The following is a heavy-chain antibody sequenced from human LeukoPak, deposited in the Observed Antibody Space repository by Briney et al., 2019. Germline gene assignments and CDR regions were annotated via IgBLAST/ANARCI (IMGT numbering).Heavy chain of an antibody. CDR3: AGERVEYQLLSKRGVYYFDY. V-gene: IGHV3-21*01. CDR2: ISSSSSDYI. CDR1: GFTFDDYT. J-gene: IGHJ4*02. Sequence: GGSLRLSCAASGFTFDDYTMHWVRQAPGKGLEWVSSISSSSSDYIYYADSVKGRFTISRDNAKNSLYLQMNSLRAEDTAFYYCAGERVEYQLLSKRGVYYFDYWGQGTLVTVSS. D-gene: IGHD2-2*01.